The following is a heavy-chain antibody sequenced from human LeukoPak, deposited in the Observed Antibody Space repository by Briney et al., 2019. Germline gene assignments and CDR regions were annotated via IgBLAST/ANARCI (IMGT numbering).Heavy chain of an antibody. CDR3: AKGAGNDFWSGYYHYYYYYMDV. D-gene: IGHD3-3*01. CDR1: GFTFDDYG. J-gene: IGHJ6*03. CDR2: ISGSGGST. V-gene: IGHV3-23*01. Sequence: GGSLRLSCAASGFTFDDYGMSWVRQAPGKGLEWVSAISGSGGSTYYADSVKGRFTISRDNSKNTLYLQMNSLRAEDTAVYYCAKGAGNDFWSGYYHYYYYYMDVWGKGTTVTVSS.